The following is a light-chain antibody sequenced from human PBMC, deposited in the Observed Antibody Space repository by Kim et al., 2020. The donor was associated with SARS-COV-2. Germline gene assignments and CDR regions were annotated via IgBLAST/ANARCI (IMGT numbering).Light chain of an antibody. J-gene: IGLJ2*01. CDR1: SLRNYY. Sequence: ALGQTVTITCQGDSLRNYYASWYQQRPGQAPVLVIYGENNRPSGIPDRFSGSTSGGTASLTITGAQVEDEADYFCKSRDSSGSHLVFGGGTQLTVL. V-gene: IGLV3-19*01. CDR3: KSRDSSGSHLV. CDR2: GEN.